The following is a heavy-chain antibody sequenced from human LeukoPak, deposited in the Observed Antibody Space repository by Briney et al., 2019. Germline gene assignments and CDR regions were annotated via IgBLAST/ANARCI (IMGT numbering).Heavy chain of an antibody. CDR3: ARAPIYYYGSGGKKRNWFDP. D-gene: IGHD3-10*01. V-gene: IGHV1-8*01. CDR2: MNPNSGNT. Sequence: GASVKVSCKAPGYTFTSYDINWVRQATGQGLEWMGWMNPNSGNTGYAQKFQGRVTMTRNTSISTAYMELSSLRSEDTAVYYCARAPIYYYGSGGKKRNWFDPWGQGTLVTVSS. J-gene: IGHJ5*02. CDR1: GYTFTSYD.